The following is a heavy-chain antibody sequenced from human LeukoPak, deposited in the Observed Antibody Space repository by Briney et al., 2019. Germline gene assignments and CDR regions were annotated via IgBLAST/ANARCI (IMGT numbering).Heavy chain of an antibody. Sequence: SETLSLTCTVSGGSISSYYWSWIRQPPGKGLEWIGHIYYSGSTNYNPSLKSPDTISVDTSKNQFSLKLSSVTAADTAVYYCARSAYAFDIWGQGTMVTVSS. CDR1: GGSISSYY. CDR2: IYYSGST. V-gene: IGHV4-59*01. CDR3: ARSAYAFDI. J-gene: IGHJ3*02.